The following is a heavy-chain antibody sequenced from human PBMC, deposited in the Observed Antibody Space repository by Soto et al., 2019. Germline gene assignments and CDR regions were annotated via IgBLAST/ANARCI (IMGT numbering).Heavy chain of an antibody. J-gene: IGHJ6*03. CDR2: IWYDGSNK. Sequence: QVQLVESGGGVVQPGRSLRLSCAASGFTFSSYGMHWVRQAPGKGLEWVAVIWYDGSNKYYADSVKGRFTISRDNSKNTLYLQMNSLRAEDTAVYYCARDGGRSYYYYYMDVWGKGTTVTVSS. D-gene: IGHD3-16*01. V-gene: IGHV3-33*01. CDR3: ARDGGRSYYYYYMDV. CDR1: GFTFSSYG.